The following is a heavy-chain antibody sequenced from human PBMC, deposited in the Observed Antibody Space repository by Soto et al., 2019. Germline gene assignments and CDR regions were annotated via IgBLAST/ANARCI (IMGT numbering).Heavy chain of an antibody. J-gene: IGHJ6*02. CDR3: ARDRAQYYYDSSGYSLGYYYYGMDV. V-gene: IGHV3-48*03. CDR2: ISSSGSTI. Sequence: QSGGSLRLSCAASGFTFSSYEMNWVRQAPGKGLEWVSYISSSGSTIYYADSVKGRFTISRDNAKNSLYLQMNSLRAEDTAVYYCARDRAQYYYDSSGYSLGYYYYGMDVWGQGTTVTVSS. CDR1: GFTFSSYE. D-gene: IGHD3-22*01.